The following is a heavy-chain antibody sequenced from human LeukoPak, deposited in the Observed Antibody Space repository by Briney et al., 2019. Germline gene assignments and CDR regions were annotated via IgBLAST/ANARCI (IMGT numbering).Heavy chain of an antibody. J-gene: IGHJ4*02. Sequence: SETLSLTCAVYGGSFSGYYWSWIRQPPGKGLEWIGEINHSGSTNYNPSLKSRVTISVDTSKNQFSLKLSSATAADTAVYYCARGSLRFLEWLPIDYWGQGTLVTVSS. CDR3: ARGSLRFLEWLPIDY. CDR1: GGSFSGYY. V-gene: IGHV4-34*01. CDR2: INHSGST. D-gene: IGHD3-3*01.